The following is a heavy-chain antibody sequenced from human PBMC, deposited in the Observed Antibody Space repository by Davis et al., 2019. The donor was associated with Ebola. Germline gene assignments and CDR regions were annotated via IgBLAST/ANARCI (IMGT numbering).Heavy chain of an antibody. CDR1: GYTFTSYG. Sequence: AASVKVSCKASGYTFTSYGITWVRQAPGQGLEWMGWINPHNGNTNYAQNVQGRVTMTTDTSTSTAYMELRSLRSDDTAVYYCAREQTSYPFDYWGQGTLVTVSS. CDR3: AREQTSYPFDY. D-gene: IGHD1-26*01. V-gene: IGHV1-18*04. CDR2: INPHNGNT. J-gene: IGHJ4*02.